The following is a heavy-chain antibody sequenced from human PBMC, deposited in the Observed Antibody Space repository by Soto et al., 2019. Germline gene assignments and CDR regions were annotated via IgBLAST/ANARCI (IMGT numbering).Heavy chain of an antibody. CDR3: ARDTFGGSYSYYCYGMDV. V-gene: IGHV3-33*01. J-gene: IGHJ6*02. CDR1: GFTFRSYG. CDR2: IWYDGSNK. Sequence: GGSLRLSCAASGFTFRSYGMHWVRQAPGKGLEWVAVIWYDGSNKYYADSVKGRSTISRDNSKKTLYLQMNSLRAEDTAVYYCARDTFGGSYSYYCYGMDVWGQGTTVTVSS. D-gene: IGHD1-26*01.